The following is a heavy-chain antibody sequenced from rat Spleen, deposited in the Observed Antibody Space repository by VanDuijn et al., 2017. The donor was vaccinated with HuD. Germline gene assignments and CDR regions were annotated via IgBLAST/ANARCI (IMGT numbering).Heavy chain of an antibody. Sequence: QVQMKETGPGLVQTTQTLSVTCTVSGFSLTSYGVHWVRQAPGKGLEWMGIIWGDGSTNYNSALKSRLSISRDTSKSQVFLTMNSLQTDDTAVYYCAAYYYSDYYVMDAWGQGASVTVSS. CDR3: AAYYYSDYYVMDA. CDR1: GFSLTSYG. D-gene: IGHD1-1*01. CDR2: IWGDGST. V-gene: IGHV2-77*01. J-gene: IGHJ4*01.